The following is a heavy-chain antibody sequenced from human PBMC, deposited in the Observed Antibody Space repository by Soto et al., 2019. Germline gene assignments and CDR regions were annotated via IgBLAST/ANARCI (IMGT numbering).Heavy chain of an antibody. CDR2: IIPIFGTA. Sequence: QVQLVQSGAEVKKPGSSVKVSCKASGGPFSSYPIAWVRRAPGQGLGWLGGIIPIFGTANYAQKFQGRVTITADESTTTAYMELSSLRSEDTAVYYCAARRYCSGGSCPDYFDYWGQGTLVTVSS. J-gene: IGHJ4*02. V-gene: IGHV1-69*01. D-gene: IGHD2-15*01. CDR3: AARRYCSGGSCPDYFDY. CDR1: GGPFSSYP.